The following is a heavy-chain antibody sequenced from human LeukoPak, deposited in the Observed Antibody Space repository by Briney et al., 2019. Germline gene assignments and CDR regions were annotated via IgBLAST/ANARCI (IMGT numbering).Heavy chain of an antibody. J-gene: IGHJ4*02. CDR3: ARELRLGELPYYFDY. CDR1: GFTFSSYA. Sequence: PGGSLRLSFAASGFTFSSYAMHWVRQAPGKGLEWVAVISYDGSNKYYADSVKGRFTISRDNSKNTLYLQMSSLRAEDTAVYYCARELRLGELPYYFDYWGQGTLVTVSS. V-gene: IGHV3-30-3*01. CDR2: ISYDGSNK. D-gene: IGHD3-16*01.